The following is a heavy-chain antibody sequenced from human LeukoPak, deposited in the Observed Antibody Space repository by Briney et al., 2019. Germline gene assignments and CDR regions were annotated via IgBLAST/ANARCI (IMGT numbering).Heavy chain of an antibody. Sequence: ASVKVSCKASGYTFTGYYMHWVRQAPGQGLEWMGWINPNSGGTNSAQKFQGRVTMTRDTSISTAYMELSRLRSDDTAVYYCARSLYYNFWSGYNAFDIWGQGTMVTVSS. D-gene: IGHD3-3*01. V-gene: IGHV1-2*02. CDR1: GYTFTGYY. CDR3: ARSLYYNFWSGYNAFDI. J-gene: IGHJ3*02. CDR2: INPNSGGT.